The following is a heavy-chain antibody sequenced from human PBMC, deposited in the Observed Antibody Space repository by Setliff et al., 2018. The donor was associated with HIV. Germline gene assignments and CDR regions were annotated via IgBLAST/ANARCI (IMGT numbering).Heavy chain of an antibody. Sequence: SGTLSLTCTVSGGSISRGGFYWSWIRHHPGKGLEWIGYVNYRGTTYYNPSLKSRAAILVDTSTNQFSLNVRSVTVADTAVYYCSRTTVVAVPAANYYFDPWGQGTLVTVSS. CDR1: GGSISRGGFY. D-gene: IGHD2-2*01. CDR2: VNYRGTT. J-gene: IGHJ4*02. CDR3: SRTTVVAVPAANYYFDP. V-gene: IGHV4-31*03.